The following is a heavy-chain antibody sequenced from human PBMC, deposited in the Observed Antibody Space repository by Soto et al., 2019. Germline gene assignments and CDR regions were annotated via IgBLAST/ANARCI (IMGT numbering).Heavy chain of an antibody. J-gene: IGHJ4*02. V-gene: IGHV3-23*01. D-gene: IGHD3-16*01. Sequence: PGGSLRLSCAASGFTFDDYAMHWVRQAPGKGLEWVSGISGNGADTYYADAVKGRFTGSRDNSKNTLYLQINSLRADDTAVYYCAKRRGEGYFDYWGQGTLVTVSS. CDR2: ISGNGADT. CDR1: GFTFDDYA. CDR3: AKRRGEGYFDY.